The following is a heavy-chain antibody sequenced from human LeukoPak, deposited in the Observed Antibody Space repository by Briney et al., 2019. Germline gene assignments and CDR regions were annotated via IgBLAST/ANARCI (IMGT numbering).Heavy chain of an antibody. V-gene: IGHV4-34*01. CDR2: INHSGST. D-gene: IGHD3-10*01. CDR3: ARGGGYYGSGSYPY. Sequence: SETLSLTCAVYGGSFSGYYWSWIRQPPGKGLEWIGEINHSGSTNYNPSLKSRVTISVDTSKNQFSLTLSSVTAADTAVYYCARGGGYYGSGSYPYWGEGTLVTVSS. J-gene: IGHJ4*02. CDR1: GGSFSGYY.